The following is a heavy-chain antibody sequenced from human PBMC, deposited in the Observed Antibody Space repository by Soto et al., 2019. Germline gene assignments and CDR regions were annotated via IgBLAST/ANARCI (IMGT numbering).Heavy chain of an antibody. CDR1: GGSLRNYY. D-gene: IGHD5-12*01. J-gene: IGHJ4*02. V-gene: IGHV4-59*08. CDR2: IYYSGNT. Sequence: QVQLQESGPGLVKPSETLSLTCAVSGGSLRNYYWSWIRQTPGKGLEYIGYIYYSGNTHYNPSLRSRVTISIDTSKNQFSLNLTSVIAADTAVYYCARQGEYSGHELDYWGQGTLVTVSS. CDR3: ARQGEYSGHELDY.